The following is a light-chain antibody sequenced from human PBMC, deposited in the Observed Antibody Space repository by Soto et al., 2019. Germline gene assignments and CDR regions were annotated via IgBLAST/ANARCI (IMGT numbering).Light chain of an antibody. J-gene: IGLJ1*01. Sequence: QSVLTQPPSASGSPGQSVTISRTVTSSDVGGYNYVSWYQQHPGKAPKLMIYEVSERPSGVPDRFSGSKSGNTASLTVSGLQAEDEADYYCSSYAGSNIYVFGTGTKVTVL. CDR3: SSYAGSNIYV. CDR1: SSDVGGYNY. CDR2: EVS. V-gene: IGLV2-8*01.